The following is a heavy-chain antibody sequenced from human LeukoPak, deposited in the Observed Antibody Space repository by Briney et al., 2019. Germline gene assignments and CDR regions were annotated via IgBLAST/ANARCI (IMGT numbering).Heavy chain of an antibody. V-gene: IGHV1-2*02. CDR1: GCTFTGYY. CDR2: INPNSGGT. D-gene: IGHD5-18*01. CDR3: ARAASGYSYASDY. Sequence: ASVKVSCKASGCTFTGYYMHLVRQAPGQGLEWVGWINPNSGGTNNAQKFQGRVTMTRDTSISTAYMELIRLTSEHTAVYYCARAASGYSYASDYWGEGTLVTVSS. J-gene: IGHJ4*02.